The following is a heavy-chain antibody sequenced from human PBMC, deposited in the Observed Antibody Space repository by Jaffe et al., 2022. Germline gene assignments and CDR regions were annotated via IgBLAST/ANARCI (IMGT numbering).Heavy chain of an antibody. Sequence: QVQLQQWGAGLLKPSETLSLTCAVYGGSFSGYYWSWIRQPPGKGLEWIGEINHSGSTNYNPSLKSRVTISVDTSKNQFSLKLSSVTAADTAVYYCARGFSRSWYVRVDYMDVWGKGTTVTVSS. CDR1: GGSFSGYY. D-gene: IGHD6-13*01. CDR2: INHSGST. V-gene: IGHV4-34*01. CDR3: ARGFSRSWYVRVDYMDV. J-gene: IGHJ6*03.